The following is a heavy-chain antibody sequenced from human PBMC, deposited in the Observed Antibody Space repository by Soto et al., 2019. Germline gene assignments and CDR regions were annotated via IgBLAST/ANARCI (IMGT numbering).Heavy chain of an antibody. V-gene: IGHV4-31*03. CDR1: GGSISSGGYY. CDR3: ARRDCSGGSCLGKDAFDI. Sequence: SETLSLTCTVSGGSISSGGYYWSWIRQHPGKGLEWIGYIYYSGSTYYNPSLKSRVTISVDTSKNQFSLKLSSVTAADTAVYYCARRDCSGGSCLGKDAFDIWGQGTMVTV. CDR2: IYYSGST. D-gene: IGHD2-15*01. J-gene: IGHJ3*02.